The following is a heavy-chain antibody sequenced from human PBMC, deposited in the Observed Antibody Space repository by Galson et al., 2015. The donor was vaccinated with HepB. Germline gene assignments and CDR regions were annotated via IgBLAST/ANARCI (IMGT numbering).Heavy chain of an antibody. D-gene: IGHD2-2*02. V-gene: IGHV1-69*13. CDR3: ARSRPHIVVVPAAIRDGYYYYYYMDV. Sequence: SVKVSCKASGGTFSSYAISWVRQAPGQGLEWMGGIIPIFGTANYAQKFQGRVTITADESTSTAYMELSSLRSEDTAVYYCARSRPHIVVVPAAIRDGYYYYYYMDVWGKGTTVTVSS. CDR1: GGTFSSYA. J-gene: IGHJ6*03. CDR2: IIPIFGTA.